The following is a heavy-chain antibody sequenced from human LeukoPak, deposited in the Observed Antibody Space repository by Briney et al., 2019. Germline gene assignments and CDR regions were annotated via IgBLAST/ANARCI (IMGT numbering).Heavy chain of an antibody. CDR1: GFIISGNY. V-gene: IGHV3-66*02. CDR3: VTSTGQQFIPYDY. Sequence: GGSLRLSCAASGFIISGNYMTWLRQAPGKGLEWVSLIYGADAAYYAESVRGRFMISRDNLKNTLFLQMNSLRVEDTAVYYCVTSTGQQFIPYDYWGQGTHVTVSS. CDR2: IYGADAA. J-gene: IGHJ4*02. D-gene: IGHD6-13*01.